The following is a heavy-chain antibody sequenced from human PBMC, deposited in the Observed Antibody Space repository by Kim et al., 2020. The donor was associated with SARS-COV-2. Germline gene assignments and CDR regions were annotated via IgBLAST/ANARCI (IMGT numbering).Heavy chain of an antibody. V-gene: IGHV3-23*01. CDR2: ISGSGGST. J-gene: IGHJ3*02. CDR1: GFTFSSYA. Sequence: GGSLRLSCAASGFTFSSYAMSWVRQAPGKGLEWVSAISGSGGSTYYADSVKGRFTISRDNSKNTLYLQMNSLRAEDTAVYYCAKGFSGVGATQNDAFDIWGQGTMVTVSS. D-gene: IGHD1-26*01. CDR3: AKGFSGVGATQNDAFDI.